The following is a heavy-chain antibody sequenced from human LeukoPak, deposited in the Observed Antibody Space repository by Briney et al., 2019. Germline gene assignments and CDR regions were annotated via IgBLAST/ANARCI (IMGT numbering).Heavy chain of an antibody. CDR1: GFTFSSFG. V-gene: IGHV3-30*03. CDR3: ARGEDAFDI. Sequence: GGSLRLSCAASGFTFSSFGMHWVRQAPGKGLEWVAVLSFDGTTKYYTDSVKGRFTISRDNSKNTLYLQMNSLRAEDTAVYYCARGEDAFDIWGQGTMVTVSS. J-gene: IGHJ3*02. CDR2: LSFDGTTK.